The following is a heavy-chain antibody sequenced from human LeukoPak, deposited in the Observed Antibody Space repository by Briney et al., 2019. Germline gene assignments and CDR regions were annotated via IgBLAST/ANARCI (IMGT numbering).Heavy chain of an antibody. CDR3: AILMGELELRDY. D-gene: IGHD1-7*01. Sequence: ASVKVSCKASGYTFTSYYMHWVRQAPGQGLEWMGIINPSGGSTSYAQKFQGRVTMTRDMSTSTVCMELSSLRSEDTAVYYCAILMGELELRDYWGQGTLVTVSS. CDR2: INPSGGST. J-gene: IGHJ4*02. V-gene: IGHV1-46*01. CDR1: GYTFTSYY.